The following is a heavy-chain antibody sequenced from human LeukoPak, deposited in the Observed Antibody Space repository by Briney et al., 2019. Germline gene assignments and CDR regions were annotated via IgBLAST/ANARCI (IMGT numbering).Heavy chain of an antibody. CDR2: IRSKAYGGTT. CDR3: TRGRIAVAGPFDY. D-gene: IGHD6-19*01. CDR1: GFTFGDYA. J-gene: IGHJ4*02. V-gene: IGHV3-49*04. Sequence: GSLRLSCTASGFTFGDYAMSWVRQAPGKGLEWVGFIRSKAYGGTTEYAASVKGRFTISRDDSKSIAYLQMNSLKTEDTAVYYCTRGRIAVAGPFDYWGQGTLVTVSS.